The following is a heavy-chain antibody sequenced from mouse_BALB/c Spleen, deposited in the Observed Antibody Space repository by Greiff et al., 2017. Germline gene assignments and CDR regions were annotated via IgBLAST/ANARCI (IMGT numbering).Heavy chain of an antibody. J-gene: IGHJ1*01. CDR2: ISYSGST. D-gene: IGHD3-1*01. Sequence: EVQRVESGPGLVKPSQSLSLTCTVTGYSITSDYAWNWIRQFPGNKLEWMGYISYSGSTSYNPSLKSRISITRDTSKNQFFLQLNSVTTEDTATYYCAREIGGWYFDVWGAGTTVTVSS. CDR1: GYSITSDYA. V-gene: IGHV3-2*02. CDR3: AREIGGWYFDV.